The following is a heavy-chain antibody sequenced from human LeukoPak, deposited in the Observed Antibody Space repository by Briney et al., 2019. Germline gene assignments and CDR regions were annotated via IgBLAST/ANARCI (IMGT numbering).Heavy chain of an antibody. D-gene: IGHD6-19*01. V-gene: IGHV3-48*03. J-gene: IGHJ4*02. CDR2: ISSSGSTI. CDR3: ARRSGVAVAGAFDY. Sequence: GGSLRLSCAASGFTFSSYEMNWVRQAPGKGLEWVSYISSSGSTIYYADSVKGRFTISRDNSKNTLYLQMNSLRAEDTAVYFCARRSGVAVAGAFDYWGQGTLVAVSS. CDR1: GFTFSSYE.